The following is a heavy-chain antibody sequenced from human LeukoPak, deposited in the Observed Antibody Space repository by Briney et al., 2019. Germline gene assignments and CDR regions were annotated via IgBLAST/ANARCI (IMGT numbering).Heavy chain of an antibody. CDR1: GGSFSGYY. V-gene: IGHV4-4*07. J-gene: IGHJ4*02. D-gene: IGHD6-6*01. CDR3: ARDLEYSSSSVFDY. Sequence: SETLSLTCAVYGGSFSGYYWSWIRQPAGKGLEWIGRIYSSGSTNYNPSLKSRVTISLDTSKNQFSLKLSSVTAADTAVYYCARDLEYSSSSVFDYWGQGTLVTVSS. CDR2: IYSSGST.